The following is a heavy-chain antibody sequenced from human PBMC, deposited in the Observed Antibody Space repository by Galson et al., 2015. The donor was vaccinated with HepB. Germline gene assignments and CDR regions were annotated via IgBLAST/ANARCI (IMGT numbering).Heavy chain of an antibody. CDR1: GGSISSGNYY. CDR2: MYYTGVT. CDR3: ARAPDGDYYYYYYMDV. Sequence: LSLTCSVSGGSISSGNYYWSWIRQPPGKGPEWIGYMYYTGVTYYNPSLKSRVAISMDTSRNQFTLRLSSVTASDTAVYYCARAPDGDYYYYYYMDVWGKGTTVTVSS. J-gene: IGHJ6*03. D-gene: IGHD4-17*01. V-gene: IGHV4-30-4*01.